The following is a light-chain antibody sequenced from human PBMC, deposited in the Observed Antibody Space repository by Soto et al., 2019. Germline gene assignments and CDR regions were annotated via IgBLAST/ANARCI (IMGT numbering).Light chain of an antibody. CDR1: SSDVGAYGY. CDR3: RSYTSSATYV. Sequence: QSVLAQPASVSGSPGQSIAISCAGSSSDVGAYGYVSWYQQHPDKAPKVILYDVSNRPSGISFRFSGSKSGNTASLTISGLQAEDEADYYCRSYTSSATYVFGTGTKVTVL. CDR2: DVS. V-gene: IGLV2-14*03. J-gene: IGLJ1*01.